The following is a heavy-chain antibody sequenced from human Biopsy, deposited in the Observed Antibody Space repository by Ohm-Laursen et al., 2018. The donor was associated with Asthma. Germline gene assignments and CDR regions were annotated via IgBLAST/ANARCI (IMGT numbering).Heavy chain of an antibody. CDR3: ARGQKSPGDRWFDP. Sequence: ASVKVSCNPSGYTFIGYHIHWVRQAPGQGLEWMGRINPNSGGTNYAQKFQGRVTMTSDTSISTAYMELSRLRSDDTALYYCARGQKSPGDRWFDPWDQGTLVTVSS. J-gene: IGHJ5*02. CDR2: INPNSGGT. D-gene: IGHD7-27*01. CDR1: GYTFIGYH. V-gene: IGHV1-2*06.